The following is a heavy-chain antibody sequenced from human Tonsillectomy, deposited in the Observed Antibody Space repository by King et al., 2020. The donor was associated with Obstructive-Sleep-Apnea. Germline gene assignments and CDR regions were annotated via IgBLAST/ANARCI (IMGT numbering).Heavy chain of an antibody. V-gene: IGHV3-15*01. CDR2: IKIKTDGGTT. Sequence: VQLVESGGGLVKPGGSLRLSCAASGFTFSNAWMSWVRQAPGKGLEWFGCIKIKTDGGTTDYASPVKGRFTISRDDSKNTRYLQMNSLKTEDTAVYYCTTDLRYFDWLLSLFDYWGQGTLVTVSS. D-gene: IGHD3-9*01. J-gene: IGHJ4*02. CDR1: GFTFSNAW. CDR3: TTDLRYFDWLLSLFDY.